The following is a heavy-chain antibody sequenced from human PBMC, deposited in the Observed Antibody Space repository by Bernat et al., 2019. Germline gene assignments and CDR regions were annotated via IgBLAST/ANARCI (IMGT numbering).Heavy chain of an antibody. CDR3: AGTTVTIATIRAYAFDI. CDR1: GGSISSGGYS. J-gene: IGHJ3*02. D-gene: IGHD4-17*01. Sequence: QLQLQESGSGLVKPSQTLSLTCAVSGGSISSGGYSWSWIRQPPGKGLEWIGYIYHSGSTYYNPSLKSRVTISVDRSKNQFSLKLSSVTAADTAVYYCAGTTVTIATIRAYAFDIWGQGTMVTVSS. CDR2: IYHSGST. V-gene: IGHV4-30-2*01.